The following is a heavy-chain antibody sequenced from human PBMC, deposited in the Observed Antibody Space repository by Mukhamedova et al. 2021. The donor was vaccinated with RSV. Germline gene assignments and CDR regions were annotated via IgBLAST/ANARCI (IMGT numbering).Heavy chain of an antibody. V-gene: IGHV3-11*05. Sequence: GRFTISRDNAKNSLYLQMNSLRVEDTAVYYCAKAKTVTLFRDAFDFWGQGTMVTVSS. D-gene: IGHD4-11*01. J-gene: IGHJ3*01. CDR3: AKAKTVTLFRDAFDF.